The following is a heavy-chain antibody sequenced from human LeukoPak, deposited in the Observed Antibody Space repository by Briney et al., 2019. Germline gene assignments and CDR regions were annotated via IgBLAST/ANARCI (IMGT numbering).Heavy chain of an antibody. CDR1: GFTFSTYA. Sequence: GRSLRLSCAASGFTFSTYAIHWVRQAPGKGLEWVAVIWYDGSEQYYADSVKGRFVISRDNSKSTSDLQMNSLRAEDTAVYYCAREGDSRWGELSPWGQGTLATVSA. CDR3: AREGDSRWGELSP. V-gene: IGHV3-33*01. CDR2: IWYDGSEQ. J-gene: IGHJ1*01. D-gene: IGHD3-16*02.